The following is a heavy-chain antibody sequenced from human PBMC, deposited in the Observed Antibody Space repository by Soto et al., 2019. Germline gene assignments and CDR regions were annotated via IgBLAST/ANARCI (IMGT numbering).Heavy chain of an antibody. D-gene: IGHD3-3*01. V-gene: IGHV1-18*01. J-gene: IGHJ5*02. Sequence: ASVKVSCKASGYPFDTYGINRVRQAPGQRPEWMGWISAYNGQTDYAQNFQGRVTMATDTSTKTAYMELRNLRSEDTAVYYCATDTHEFWNSYFFDPWGPGTLVTVS. CDR1: GYPFDTYG. CDR3: ATDTHEFWNSYFFDP. CDR2: ISAYNGQT.